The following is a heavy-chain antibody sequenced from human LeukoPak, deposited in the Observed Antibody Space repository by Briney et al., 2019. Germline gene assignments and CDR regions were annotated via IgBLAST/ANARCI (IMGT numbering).Heavy chain of an antibody. CDR1: GYTFTGYY. V-gene: IGHV1-2*02. D-gene: IGHD3-3*01. CDR2: INPNSGGT. J-gene: IGHJ4*02. Sequence: ASVKVSCKASGYTFTGYYMHWVRQAPGQGLEWMGWINPNSGGTNYAQKFQGRVTMTRDTSTSTAYMELSRLRSDDTAVYYCARERSDFWSGYSANPLFDYWGQGTLVTVSS. CDR3: ARERSDFWSGYSANPLFDY.